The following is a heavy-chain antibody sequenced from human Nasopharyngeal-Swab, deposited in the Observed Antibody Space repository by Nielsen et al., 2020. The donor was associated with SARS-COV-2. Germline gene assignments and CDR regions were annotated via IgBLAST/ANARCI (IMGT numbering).Heavy chain of an antibody. CDR1: GFTFSSYR. Sequence: GGSLRLSCAASGFTFSSYRMNWVRQAPGKGLEWVSVIGSSGSLSYNADSVKGRFTISRDNDKNSLYLQMNSLRAEDTAVYYCAREGYCTNGVCGRYMDVWGKGTTVTVSS. CDR3: AREGYCTNGVCGRYMDV. D-gene: IGHD2-8*01. V-gene: IGHV3-21*01. CDR2: IGSSGSLS. J-gene: IGHJ6*03.